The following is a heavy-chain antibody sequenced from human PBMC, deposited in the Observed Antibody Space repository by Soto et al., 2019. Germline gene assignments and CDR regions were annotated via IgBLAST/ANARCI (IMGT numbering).Heavy chain of an antibody. CDR1: GGSISSGGYY. V-gene: IGHV4-31*03. J-gene: IGHJ6*02. D-gene: IGHD2-21*01. CDR3: AASCVACGGFNYYGMDV. CDR2: IYYSETT. Sequence: PSETLSLTCTVSGGSISSGGYYWYWIRQHPGKGLEWIGYIYYSETTYYNPSLKSRVTISVDTSKNQFSLKLSSVTAADTAVYYCAASCVACGGFNYYGMDVWGQGTTVTVSS.